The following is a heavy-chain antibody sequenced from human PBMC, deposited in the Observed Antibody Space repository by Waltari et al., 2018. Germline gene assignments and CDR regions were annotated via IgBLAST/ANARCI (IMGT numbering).Heavy chain of an antibody. Sequence: QLQLQESGPGLVKSSETLSLTCTVSGGSISSSGYYWGWIRQPPGEGREWIGTIDYSGNTYYNPSLKSLVTISVDTSKRQFSLKLNSVTAADTAVYYCVRDFGAHRTDYWGQGTLVTVSS. D-gene: IGHD3-10*01. CDR3: VRDFGAHRTDY. J-gene: IGHJ4*02. V-gene: IGHV4-39*02. CDR2: IDYSGNT. CDR1: GGSISSSGYY.